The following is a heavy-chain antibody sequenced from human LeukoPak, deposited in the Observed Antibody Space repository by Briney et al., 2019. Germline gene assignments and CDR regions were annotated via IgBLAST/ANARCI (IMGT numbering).Heavy chain of an antibody. J-gene: IGHJ3*02. D-gene: IGHD1-14*01. CDR2: ISYDGSNK. CDR3: AKGNLVYTI. CDR1: GFTFSSYA. Sequence: GGSLRLSCAASGFTFSSYAMHWVRQAPGKGLEWVAVISYDGSNKYYADSVKGRFTISRDNSKNTLYLQMNSLRAEDTAVYYCAKGNLVYTIWGQGTMVTVSS. V-gene: IGHV3-30*14.